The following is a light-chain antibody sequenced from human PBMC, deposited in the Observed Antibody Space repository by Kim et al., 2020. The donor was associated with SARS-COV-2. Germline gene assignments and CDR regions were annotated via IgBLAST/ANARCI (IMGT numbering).Light chain of an antibody. CDR2: DAF. V-gene: IGKV1-8*01. CDR3: QQHYIYPLT. Sequence: ASTGNRVTITCRASQDISNSLAWYQQKPGKAPELLIYDAFTLQRGVSPRFSGSRSGTDFTLTISSLQSEDFATDYCQQHYIYPLTFGGGTKVDIK. CDR1: QDISNS. J-gene: IGKJ4*01.